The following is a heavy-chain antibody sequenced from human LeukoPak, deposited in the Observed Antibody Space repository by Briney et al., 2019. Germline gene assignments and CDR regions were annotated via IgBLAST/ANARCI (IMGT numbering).Heavy chain of an antibody. CDR3: ARDQGGIYDSSGYYGYYYYYYMDV. D-gene: IGHD3-22*01. CDR2: INHSGST. V-gene: IGHV4-34*01. J-gene: IGHJ6*03. CDR1: GGSFSGYY. Sequence: SETLSLTCAVYGGSFSGYYWSWIRQPPGKGLEWIGEINHSGSTNYNPSLKSRVTISVDTSKNQFSLKLSSVTAADTAAYYCARDQGGIYDSSGYYGYYYYYYMDVWGKGTTVTVSS.